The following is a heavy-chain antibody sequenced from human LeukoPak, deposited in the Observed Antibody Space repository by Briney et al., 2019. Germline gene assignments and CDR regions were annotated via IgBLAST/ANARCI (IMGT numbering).Heavy chain of an antibody. CDR1: GYTFTSYG. D-gene: IGHD3-22*01. Sequence: ASVKVSCKASGYTFTSYGISWVRQAPGQGLEWMGWISGYNGNTNYAQELQGRVTMTTDTSTTTAYMELRSLRSDDTAVYYCARCPASDYYDSSGYTYYFDYWGQGTLVSASS. CDR3: ARCPASDYYDSSGYTYYFDY. V-gene: IGHV1-18*01. J-gene: IGHJ4*02. CDR2: ISGYNGNT.